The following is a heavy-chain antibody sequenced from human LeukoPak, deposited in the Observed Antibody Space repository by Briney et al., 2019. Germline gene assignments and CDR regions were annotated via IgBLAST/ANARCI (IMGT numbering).Heavy chain of an antibody. CDR2: IYTSGST. J-gene: IGHJ3*01. V-gene: IGHV4-61*09. CDR1: GGSITSDSHY. CDR3: AREPGGVRDAFDV. Sequence: SETLSLTCTVSGGSITSDSHYWSWIRQPAGKGLEWIGHIYTSGSTNCNPSLKSRVTISIDTSKNQFSLKVTSVTSADTAVYYCAREPGGVRDAFDVWGQGTMVTVSS. D-gene: IGHD1-1*01.